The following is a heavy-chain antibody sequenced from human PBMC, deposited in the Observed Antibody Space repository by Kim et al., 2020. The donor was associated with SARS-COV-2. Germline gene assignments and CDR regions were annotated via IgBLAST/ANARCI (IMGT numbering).Heavy chain of an antibody. V-gene: IGHV3-30*07. Sequence: KGRFTISRDNSKNTLYLQMNSLRAEDTAVYYCARALRITMVRGRPYGMDVWGQGTTVTVSS. J-gene: IGHJ6*02. CDR3: ARALRITMVRGRPYGMDV. D-gene: IGHD3-10*01.